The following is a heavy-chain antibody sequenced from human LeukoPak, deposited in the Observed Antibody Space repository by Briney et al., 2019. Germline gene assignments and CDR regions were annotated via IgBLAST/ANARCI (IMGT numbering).Heavy chain of an antibody. Sequence: PSETLPLTCTVSGGSISSYYGSWIRQPPGKGLEWIGYIYYSGSTNYNPSLRSRVTISVDKSKNQFSLKLSSVTAADTAVYYCARDSSGYSSGGLYWGQGTLVTVSS. D-gene: IGHD6-19*01. CDR1: GGSISSYY. CDR3: ARDSSGYSSGGLY. J-gene: IGHJ4*02. CDR2: IYYSGST. V-gene: IGHV4-59*12.